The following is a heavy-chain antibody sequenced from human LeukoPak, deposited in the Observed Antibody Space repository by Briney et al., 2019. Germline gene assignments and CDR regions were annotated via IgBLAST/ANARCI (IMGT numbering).Heavy chain of an antibody. CDR3: AKDRTYYYDSSGYPNRVFDY. J-gene: IGHJ4*02. D-gene: IGHD3-22*01. CDR1: GFTFSSYG. V-gene: IGHV3-30*02. Sequence: GGSLRLSCAASGFTFSSYGMHWVRQAPGKGLEWVAFIRYDGSNKYYADSVKGRFTISRDNSKNTLYLQMNSLRAEDTAVYYCAKDRTYYYDSSGYPNRVFDYWGQGTLVTVSS. CDR2: IRYDGSNK.